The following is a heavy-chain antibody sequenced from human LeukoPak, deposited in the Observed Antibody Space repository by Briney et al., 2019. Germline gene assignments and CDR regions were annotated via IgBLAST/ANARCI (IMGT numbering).Heavy chain of an antibody. CDR1: GYSISSGYY. V-gene: IGHV4-38-2*02. J-gene: IGHJ3*02. CDR3: ARDFIPLSIAAAGTGGAFDI. D-gene: IGHD6-13*01. Sequence: PSETLSLTCTVSGYSISSGYYWGWIRQPPGKGLEWIGSIYHSGSTYYNPSLRSRVTISVDTSKNQFSLKLSSVTAADTAVYYCARDFIPLSIAAAGTGGAFDIWGQGAMVTVSS. CDR2: IYHSGST.